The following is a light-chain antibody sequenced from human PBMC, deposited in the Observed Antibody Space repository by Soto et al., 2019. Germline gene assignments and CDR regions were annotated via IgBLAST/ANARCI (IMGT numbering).Light chain of an antibody. CDR2: EGD. Sequence: QSVLTQPASVSGSPGKSITISCSGTSSDVGSSNLVSWYQQHPGKAPKLIIFEGDRRPSGVSGRFSGSKSGNTASLTISGLQAEAEADYYCCSFARRTPFYVFGTGTKLTAL. CDR1: SSDVGSSNL. CDR3: CSFARRTPFYV. J-gene: IGLJ1*01. V-gene: IGLV2-23*01.